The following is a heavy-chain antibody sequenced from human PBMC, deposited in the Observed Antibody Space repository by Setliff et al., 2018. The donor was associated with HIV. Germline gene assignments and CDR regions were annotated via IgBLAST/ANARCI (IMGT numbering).Heavy chain of an antibody. CDR3: ARLYSSSSGLDYDYYYMDV. CDR1: GGSISSSSYS. CDR2: IYYSGST. V-gene: IGHV4-39*01. Sequence: PSETLSLTCTVSGGSISSSSYSWGWVRQPPGKGLEWIGSIYYSGSTYSNPALRSRVTISVDTSKNQFSLKLSSVTAAGTAVYYCARLYSSSSGLDYDYYYMDVWGKGNTVTVSS. J-gene: IGHJ6*03. D-gene: IGHD6-6*01.